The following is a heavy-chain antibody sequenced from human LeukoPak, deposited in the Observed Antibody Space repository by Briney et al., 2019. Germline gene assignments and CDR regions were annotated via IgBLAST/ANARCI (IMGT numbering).Heavy chain of an antibody. CDR1: AASISSGNYN. CDR3: ARTPGIVVEGWFDV. V-gene: IGHV4-39*02. CDR2: ISYSGST. J-gene: IGHJ5*02. Sequence: SQSLPPTCTLSAASISSGNYNCAWLRQPPGKGLEWIGSISYSGSTYYNPSLESRVTISGDTTKNHFSLKLSSVTAADTAVYYCARTPGIVVEGWFDVWGQGTLVTVSS. D-gene: IGHD2-2*01.